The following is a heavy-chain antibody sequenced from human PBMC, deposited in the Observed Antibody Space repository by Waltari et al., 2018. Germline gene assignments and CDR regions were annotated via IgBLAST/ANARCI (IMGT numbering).Heavy chain of an antibody. D-gene: IGHD3-22*01. J-gene: IGHJ5*02. CDR2: INHSGST. CDR3: ARATMIVVVSWFDP. CDR1: GGSISSYY. V-gene: IGHV4-59*12. Sequence: QVQLQESGPGLVKPSETLSLTCTVSGGSISSYYWSWIRQPPGKGLEWIGEINHSGSTNYNPSLKSRVTISVDTSKNQFSLKLSSVTAADTAVYYCARATMIVVVSWFDPWGQGTLVTVSS.